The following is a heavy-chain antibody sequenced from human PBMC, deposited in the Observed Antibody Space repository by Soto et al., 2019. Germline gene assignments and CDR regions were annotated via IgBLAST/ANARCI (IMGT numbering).Heavy chain of an antibody. V-gene: IGHV4-30-2*01. Sequence: QLQLQESGSGLVKPSQKLSLTCTVSGGSINSGGYSWSWIRQPPGKGLEWIGYIYRSGSAYYSPSLQNRVTISVDTSKHHFSLNLTSVTAADTAVYYCAVSGRGVLDVWGQGTTVTVSS. CDR3: AVSGRGVLDV. CDR1: GGSINSGGYS. J-gene: IGHJ6*02. D-gene: IGHD3-10*01. CDR2: IYRSGSA.